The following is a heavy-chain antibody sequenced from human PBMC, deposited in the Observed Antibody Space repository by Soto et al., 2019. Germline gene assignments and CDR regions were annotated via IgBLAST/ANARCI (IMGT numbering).Heavy chain of an antibody. CDR2: VNPDGSEK. CDR3: SRSLDS. J-gene: IGHJ4*02. Sequence: GGSLRLSCAASGFTFSSFWMDWVRQAPGKGLEWVGNVNPDGSEKHYVDSVKGRFTISRDNAKNSLYLHMSSLTAEDSALYYCSRSLDSWGQGTRVTVSS. CDR1: GFTFSSFW. V-gene: IGHV3-7*01.